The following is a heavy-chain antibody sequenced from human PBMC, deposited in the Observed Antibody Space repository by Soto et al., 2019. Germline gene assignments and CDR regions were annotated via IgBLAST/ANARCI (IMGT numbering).Heavy chain of an antibody. J-gene: IGHJ5*02. V-gene: IGHV4-34*01. Sequence: QVQLQQWGSGLLKPSETLSLTCDVNGGSFSGYYWSWIRQPPGKGLEWIGEINHSGSANYNPSLTSRVTISIDTSRSHFSLTLISVTAADTAVYYCARAYSGYLYDWLDPWGQGTLVTVSS. CDR2: INHSGSA. CDR3: ARAYSGYLYDWLDP. D-gene: IGHD5-12*01. CDR1: GGSFSGYY.